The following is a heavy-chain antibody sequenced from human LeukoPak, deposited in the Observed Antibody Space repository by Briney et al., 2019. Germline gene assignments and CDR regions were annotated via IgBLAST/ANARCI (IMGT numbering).Heavy chain of an antibody. D-gene: IGHD4-17*01. CDR1: GYTFTSYG. V-gene: IGHV1-18*01. CDR3: ARGGGDYGDLYFDY. CDR2: ISAYNGNT. J-gene: IGHJ4*02. Sequence: GASVKVSFKASGYTFTSYGISWVRQAPGQGLEWMGWISAYNGNTNYAQKLQGRVTITTDTSTSTAYMELRSLRSEDTSVYYCARGGGDYGDLYFDYWGQGTLVTVSS.